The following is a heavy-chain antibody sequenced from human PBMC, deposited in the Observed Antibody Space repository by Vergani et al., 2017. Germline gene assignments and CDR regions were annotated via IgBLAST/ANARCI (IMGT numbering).Heavy chain of an antibody. V-gene: IGHV1-18*01. CDR1: GYTFTSYG. CDR3: ARGDYGILTGYRY. D-gene: IGHD3-9*01. CDR2: ISAYNGNT. Sequence: QVQLVQSGAEVKKPGASVKVSCKASGYTFTSYGISWVRQAPGQGLEWMGWISAYNGNTNYAQKLQGRVTMTRDTSTSMELSSLRSEDTAIYYCARGDYGILTGYRYWGQGTLVTVSA. J-gene: IGHJ4*02.